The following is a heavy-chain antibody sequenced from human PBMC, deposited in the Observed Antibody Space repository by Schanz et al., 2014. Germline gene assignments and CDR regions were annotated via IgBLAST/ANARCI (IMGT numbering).Heavy chain of an antibody. CDR1: GFTFSDYY. CDR2: ISGSSIHK. Sequence: VQLVESGGGLIQPGGSLRLSCAASGFTFSDYYMTWIRQAPGKGLEWVSHISGSSIHKNYADSVKGRFSISRENSKSILYLQMNSLRAEDTAVYYCARGDPVAGLDYWGRGTLVTVSS. J-gene: IGHJ4*02. CDR3: ARGDPVAGLDY. V-gene: IGHV3-11*05.